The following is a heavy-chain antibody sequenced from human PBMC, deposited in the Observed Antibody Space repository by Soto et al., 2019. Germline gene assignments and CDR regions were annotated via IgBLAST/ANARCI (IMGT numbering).Heavy chain of an antibody. CDR2: MSYDESNK. CDR3: AKGGGSSRDFDY. V-gene: IGHV3-30*18. D-gene: IGHD1-26*01. CDR1: GFTFSNYG. J-gene: IGHJ4*01. Sequence: GSLRLSCTGSGFTFSNYGMHWVRQAPGKGLEWVASMSYDESNKYYADSVKGRFTISRDNSKKMAYLQMNSLGADDTAVYYCAKGGGSSRDFDYWGQGALVTVSS.